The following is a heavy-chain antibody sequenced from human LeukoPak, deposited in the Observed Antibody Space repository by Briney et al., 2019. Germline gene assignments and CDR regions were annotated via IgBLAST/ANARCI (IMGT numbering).Heavy chain of an antibody. CDR2: INPNSGGT. CDR3: ARGLSGSYSSWFDP. CDR1: GYTFTGYY. J-gene: IGHJ5*02. Sequence: ASVKVSCKASGYTFTGYYMHWVRQAPGQGLEWMGWINPNSGGTNYAQKFQGRVTMTRDTSISTAYMELSRLRSDDTAVYYCARGLSGSYSSWFDPWGQGTLVTVSS. V-gene: IGHV1-2*02. D-gene: IGHD1-26*01.